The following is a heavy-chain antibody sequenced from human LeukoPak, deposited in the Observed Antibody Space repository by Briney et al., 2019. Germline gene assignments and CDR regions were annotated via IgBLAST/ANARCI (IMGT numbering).Heavy chain of an antibody. D-gene: IGHD3-10*01. Sequence: SETLSLTCTVSGGSISSYYWTWIRQPPGEGPEWIGYIYYTGSVDYNASLKSRLTISLDTSKNRFSLKLNSVTAADTAVYYCARDHSYYFGSQTSTLDVWGQGTAVTVSS. V-gene: IGHV4-59*12. CDR3: ARDHSYYFGSQTSTLDV. J-gene: IGHJ6*02. CDR1: GGSISSYY. CDR2: IYYTGSV.